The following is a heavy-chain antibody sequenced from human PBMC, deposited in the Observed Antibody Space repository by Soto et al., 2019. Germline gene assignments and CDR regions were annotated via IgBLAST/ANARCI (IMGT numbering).Heavy chain of an antibody. J-gene: IGHJ4*02. Sequence: EVQLLESGGGLVQPGGSLRLSCAASGFTFSSYDMSWVRQAPGKGLEWVSAISGSGGSTYYADSVKGRFTISSDNSKHTLYLPMSSLRAEDPAVYYRPKVGECELPLWYFDYWRQGSLVTVSS. CDR1: GFTFSSYD. CDR3: PKVGECELPLWYFDY. V-gene: IGHV3-23*01. CDR2: ISGSGGST. D-gene: IGHD1-26*01.